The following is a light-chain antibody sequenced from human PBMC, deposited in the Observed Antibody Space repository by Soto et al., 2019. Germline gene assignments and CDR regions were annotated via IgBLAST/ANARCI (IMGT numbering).Light chain of an antibody. Sequence: DIQMTQSPSTLSASIGDRVTITCRASQTISIYLAWCQQRPGEAPKLLIYDASTLESGVPARFSGSGSGTEFTPTISSQQPDDFATYYCQQYSSSSPTFGQGTKVEIQ. V-gene: IGKV1-5*01. J-gene: IGKJ1*01. CDR1: QTISIY. CDR2: DAS. CDR3: QQYSSSSPT.